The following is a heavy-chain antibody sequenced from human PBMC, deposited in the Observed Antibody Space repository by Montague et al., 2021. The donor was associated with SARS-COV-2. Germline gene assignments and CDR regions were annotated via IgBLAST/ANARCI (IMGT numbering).Heavy chain of an antibody. CDR3: ARTSYDSAMNHGFDL. CDR2: IYYGGKT. D-gene: IGHD3-3*01. CDR1: GGSVTSRDYY. J-gene: IGHJ3*01. V-gene: IGHV4-30-4*01. Sequence: SQTLSLTCSVSGGSVTSRDYYWTWIRQSPGKGLEWIGHIYYGGKTYQSPPLKSRLSISVDPSKNQFSLEVTSMTAADTAVYFCARTSYDSAMNHGFDLWGQGTMVTVSS.